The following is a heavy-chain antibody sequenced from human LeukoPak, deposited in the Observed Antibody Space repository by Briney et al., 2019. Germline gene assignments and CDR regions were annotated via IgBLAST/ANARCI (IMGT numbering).Heavy chain of an antibody. Sequence: GASVKVSCKASGYTFTGYYMHWVRQAPGQGLEWMGWINPNSGGTNYAQKFQGRVTMTRDTSISTAYMELSRLRSDDTAVYYCASATTVAAAGTGEYYYYYMDVWGKGTTVTVSS. D-gene: IGHD6-13*01. V-gene: IGHV1-2*02. J-gene: IGHJ6*03. CDR1: GYTFTGYY. CDR3: ASATTVAAAGTGEYYYYYMDV. CDR2: INPNSGGT.